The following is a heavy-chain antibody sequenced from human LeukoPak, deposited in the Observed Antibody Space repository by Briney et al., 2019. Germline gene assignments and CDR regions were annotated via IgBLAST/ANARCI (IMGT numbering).Heavy chain of an antibody. D-gene: IGHD2-2*01. Sequence: GASVKASCKASGGTFRSYGLNWVRQAPGQGLEWMGGFIPILGTAKYAQKLQGRVTIIADESTSTAYMDLSSLRYEDTAVYYCARGLYCSSSTSCYDYGMDVWGQGTSVTVSS. V-gene: IGHV1-69*13. CDR3: ARGLYCSSSTSCYDYGMDV. CDR2: FIPILGTA. CDR1: GGTFRSYG. J-gene: IGHJ6*02.